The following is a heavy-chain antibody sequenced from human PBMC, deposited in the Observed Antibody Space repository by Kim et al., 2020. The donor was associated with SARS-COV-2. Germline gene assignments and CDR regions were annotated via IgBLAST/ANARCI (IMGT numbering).Heavy chain of an antibody. Sequence: GGSLRLSCAASGFTFKNYGIHWVRQAPGKGLEWVAVVWNDGSKRDYADSVKGRFTISRDNSQNTLYLQMNSLRAEDTAMYYCARDANSNLDFWGQGNLATVSS. D-gene: IGHD1-7*01. CDR1: GFTFKNYG. V-gene: IGHV3-33*01. J-gene: IGHJ4*02. CDR2: VWNDGSKR. CDR3: ARDANSNLDF.